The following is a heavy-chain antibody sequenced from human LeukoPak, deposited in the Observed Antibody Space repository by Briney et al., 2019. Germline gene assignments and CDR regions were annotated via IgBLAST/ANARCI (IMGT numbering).Heavy chain of an antibody. D-gene: IGHD5-12*01. CDR1: GFSVSSNY. V-gene: IGHV3-66*01. CDR3: AAKGNGYTGIYVFAH. J-gene: IGHJ4*02. Sequence: GGSLRLSCEASGFSVSSNYMRWVRQAPGKGLEWVSVFYASGGTFYTDSVKGRFTISRDTSTNSLYLQMSSLRTEDTAVYFCAAKGNGYTGIYVFAHWGKGTLVTVSS. CDR2: FYASGGT.